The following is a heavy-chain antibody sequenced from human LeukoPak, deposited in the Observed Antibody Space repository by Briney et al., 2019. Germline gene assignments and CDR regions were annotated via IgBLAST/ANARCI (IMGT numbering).Heavy chain of an antibody. J-gene: IGHJ4*02. CDR2: ISWDGGST. V-gene: IGHV3-43D*03. Sequence: GGSLRLSCAASGFTFYDYAMHGVRQAPGKGLEWVSLISWDGGSTYYADSVKGRFTISRDNSKNSLYLQMNSLRAEDTALYYCAKGSFRGAVAVDYFDYWGQGTLVTVSS. CDR1: GFTFYDYA. CDR3: AKGSFRGAVAVDYFDY. D-gene: IGHD6-19*01.